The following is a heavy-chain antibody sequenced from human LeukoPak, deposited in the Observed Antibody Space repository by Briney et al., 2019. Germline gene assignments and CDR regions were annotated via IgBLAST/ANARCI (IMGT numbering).Heavy chain of an antibody. D-gene: IGHD3-22*01. CDR3: AKGGLYYYDSSGYSDY. V-gene: IGHV3-23*01. CDR1: GFTFSSYA. Sequence: AGGSLRLSCAASGFTFSSYAMSWVRQAPGKGLEWVSAISGSGGSTYYADSVKGRFTISRDNSKNTLYLQMNSLRAEDTAVYYCAKGGLYYYDSSGYSDYWGQGTLVTVSS. J-gene: IGHJ4*02. CDR2: ISGSGGST.